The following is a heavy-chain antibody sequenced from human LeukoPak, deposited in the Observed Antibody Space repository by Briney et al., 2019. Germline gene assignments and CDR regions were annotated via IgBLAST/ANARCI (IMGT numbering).Heavy chain of an antibody. CDR2: IYYSGST. CDR1: VGSISSGGYY. J-gene: IGHJ4*02. D-gene: IGHD3-22*01. Sequence: PSETLSLTCTVSVGSISSGGYYWSWIRQHPGKGLGWIGYIYYSGSTYYNPSLKSRVPISVDTSKNQFSLKLSSVTAADTAVYYCARGRGYYRFDYWGQGTLVTVSS. CDR3: ARGRGYYRFDY. V-gene: IGHV4-31*03.